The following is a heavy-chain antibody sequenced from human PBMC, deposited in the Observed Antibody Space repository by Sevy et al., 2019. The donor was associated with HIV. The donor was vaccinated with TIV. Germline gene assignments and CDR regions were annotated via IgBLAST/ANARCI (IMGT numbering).Heavy chain of an antibody. J-gene: IGHJ3*02. CDR1: GFTFSSYS. V-gene: IGHV3-21*01. CDR3: ARSWEQQLHDAFDI. D-gene: IGHD6-13*01. Sequence: GGSLRLSCAASGFTFSSYSMNWVRQAPGNGLEWVSSITSRSSYIYYADSVKGRFTISRDNAKNSLYLQMNSLRAEDTAVYYCARSWEQQLHDAFDISGQRTLVTVSS. CDR2: ITSRSSYI.